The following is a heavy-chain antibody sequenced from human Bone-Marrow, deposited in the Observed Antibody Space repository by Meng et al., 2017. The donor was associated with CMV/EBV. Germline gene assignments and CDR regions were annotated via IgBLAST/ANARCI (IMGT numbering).Heavy chain of an antibody. Sequence: GESLKISCAASGFTFSSYAMHWVRQAPGKGLEWVAVISYDGSNKYYADSVKGRFTISRDNSKNTLYLQMNSLRAEDTAVYYCARGGDFSHSDYWGQGTLVTVSS. CDR2: ISYDGSNK. V-gene: IGHV3-30*04. D-gene: IGHD3-3*01. CDR1: GFTFSSYA. CDR3: ARGGDFSHSDY. J-gene: IGHJ4*02.